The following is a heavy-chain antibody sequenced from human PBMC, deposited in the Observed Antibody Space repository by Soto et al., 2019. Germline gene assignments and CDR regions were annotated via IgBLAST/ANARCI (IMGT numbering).Heavy chain of an antibody. D-gene: IGHD2-2*01. V-gene: IGHV1-69*08. Sequence: QVQLVQSGAEVKKPGSSVKVSCKASGGTFSSYTISWVRQAPGQGLEWMGRIIPILGIANYAQKFQGRVTITADKPTSTACMERGGLRSEETTVDYWARDHGYCSSTCCYYRFDPWGQGTLVTVSS. CDR3: ARDHGYCSSTCCYYRFDP. CDR2: IIPILGIA. CDR1: GGTFSSYT. J-gene: IGHJ5*02.